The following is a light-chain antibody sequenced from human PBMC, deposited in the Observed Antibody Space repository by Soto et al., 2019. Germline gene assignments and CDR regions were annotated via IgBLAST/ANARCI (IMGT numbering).Light chain of an antibody. CDR3: QSYDSSLSGWV. CDR1: IGAGYD. J-gene: IGLJ3*02. V-gene: IGLV1-40*01. Sequence: IGAGYDVHWYQQLPGTAPKRXXXXXSNRPSGVPDRXSGSKSGXSASLAITGLQAEDEADYYCQSYDSSLSGWVFGGGTKLTVL. CDR2: XXS.